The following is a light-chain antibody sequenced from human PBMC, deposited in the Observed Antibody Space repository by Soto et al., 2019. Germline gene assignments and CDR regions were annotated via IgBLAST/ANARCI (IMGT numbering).Light chain of an antibody. CDR1: QSVSTNY. CDR3: KQYGRSHWK. V-gene: IGKV3D-20*01. CDR2: DAY. Sequence: EVFLTHSPATLSWSPGDRCTVCCGASQSVSTNYLAWYQQKPGLAPRLLIYDAYYRANGIPDRFSGSGSGKDFSTTISRLEPADLAVYYCKQYGRSHWKFGHGNKADIK. J-gene: IGKJ1*01.